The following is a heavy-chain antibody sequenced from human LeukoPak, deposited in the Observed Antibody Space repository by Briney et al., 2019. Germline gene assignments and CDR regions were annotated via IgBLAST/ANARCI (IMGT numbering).Heavy chain of an antibody. Sequence: ASVKVSCKASGYTFTDYALHWVRQAPGQSLEWMGWITTGRGDTQYSQAFQRRITITRDKSASTVSMDLSALRSDDTAVYYCASQNSPGNFDYWGQGTLVTVSS. CDR2: ITTGRGDT. D-gene: IGHD2/OR15-2a*01. V-gene: IGHV1-3*04. CDR1: GYTFTDYA. J-gene: IGHJ4*02. CDR3: ASQNSPGNFDY.